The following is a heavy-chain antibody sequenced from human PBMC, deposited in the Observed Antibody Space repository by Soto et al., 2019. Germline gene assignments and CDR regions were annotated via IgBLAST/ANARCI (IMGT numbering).Heavy chain of an antibody. CDR2: ISSSSSTI. J-gene: IGHJ3*02. V-gene: IGHV3-48*01. D-gene: IGHD3-16*01. CDR1: GVNFISYS. Sequence: VGPMRVSCTASGVNFISYSIHCVSQDTGTGLEWVSYISSSSSTIYYAASVKGRFTLSRDNAKTSLYLQMNSLRSEDTAGCYCARESLYVTLTADDFLVRDALEILVQGTMDTGS. CDR3: ARESLYVTLTADDFLVRDALEI.